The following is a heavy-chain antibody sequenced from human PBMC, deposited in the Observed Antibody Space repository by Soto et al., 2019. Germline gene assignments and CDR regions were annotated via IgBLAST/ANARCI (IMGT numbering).Heavy chain of an antibody. J-gene: IGHJ4*02. V-gene: IGHV4-31*03. CDR1: GGYITSGYY. CDR3: VRGPYNYNSRYFDY. Sequence: SETLSLTCTVSGGYITSGYYWSWIRQYPGKGLEWIGYIYYSGITNYNPSVESRVSMSVDTSKNQFSLRLYSVTAADTAVYYCVRGPYNYNSRYFDYWGQGTLVTVSS. CDR2: IYYSGIT. D-gene: IGHD1-1*01.